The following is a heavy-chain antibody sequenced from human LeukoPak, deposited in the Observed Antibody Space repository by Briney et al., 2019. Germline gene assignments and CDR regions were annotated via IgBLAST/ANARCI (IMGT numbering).Heavy chain of an antibody. V-gene: IGHV3-30*03. CDR3: ARGYSSSWLGYFDY. D-gene: IGHD6-13*01. CDR1: GFTFSSYG. CDR2: VSSDGSNK. J-gene: IGHJ4*02. Sequence: GRSLRLSCAASGFTFSSYGIHWVRQAPGKGLEWVAVVSSDGSNKYYADSVKGRFTISRDTSKNMLYLQMNSLGAEDTAVYYCARGYSSSWLGYFDYWGQGTLVTVSS.